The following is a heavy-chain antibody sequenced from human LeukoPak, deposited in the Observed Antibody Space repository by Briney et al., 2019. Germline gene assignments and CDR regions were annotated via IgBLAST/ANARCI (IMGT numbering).Heavy chain of an antibody. CDR3: ARDLRIVVVPAAITNYYYMDV. CDR1: GFTFSSYS. J-gene: IGHJ6*03. V-gene: IGHV3-21*01. Sequence: PGGSLRLSCAASGFTFSSYSMNWVRQAPGKGLEWVSSISSSSYIYYADSVKGRFTISRDNAKNSLYLQMNSLRAEDTAVYYCARDLRIVVVPAAITNYYYMDVWGKGTTVTVSS. CDR2: ISSSSYI. D-gene: IGHD2-2*02.